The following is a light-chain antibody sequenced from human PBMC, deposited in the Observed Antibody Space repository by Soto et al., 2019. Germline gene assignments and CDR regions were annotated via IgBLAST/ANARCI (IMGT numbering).Light chain of an antibody. V-gene: IGKV3-20*01. CDR3: LQYGSSSYT. CDR1: QSISSSY. J-gene: IGKJ2*01. CDR2: AAS. Sequence: EIVLTQSPGTLSLSPGERATLSCRASQSISSSYFAWYQQKPGQAPRLLIYAASSRATVIPDRFSGSGYGTAITLSISRLEPEEFAVYYCLQYGSSSYTFGQGTQLEIK.